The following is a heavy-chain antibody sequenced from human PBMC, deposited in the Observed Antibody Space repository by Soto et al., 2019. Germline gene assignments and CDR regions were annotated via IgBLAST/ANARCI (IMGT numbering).Heavy chain of an antibody. CDR3: AMWTGSYFDY. D-gene: IGHD2-21*01. V-gene: IGHV4-59*11. J-gene: IGHJ4*02. CDR1: GGSINNHY. CDR2: VYYNGIT. Sequence: SETLSLTCTVSGGSINNHYWSWIRQPPGKGLEWLGYVYYNGITNYNPSLKSRVTISVDTSKNQFSLKLSSVTAADTAVYYCAMWTGSYFDYWGQRTPVTVSS.